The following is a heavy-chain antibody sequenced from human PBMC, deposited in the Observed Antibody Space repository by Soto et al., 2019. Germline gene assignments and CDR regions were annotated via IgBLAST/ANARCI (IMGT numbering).Heavy chain of an antibody. CDR1: GFTFSSYA. J-gene: IGHJ1*01. CDR3: AKDWRYYGSGSYYQPIEYFQH. CDR2: ISGSGGST. V-gene: IGHV3-23*01. Sequence: GGSLRLSCAASGFTFSSYAMSWVRQAPGKGLEWVSAISGSGGSTYYADSVKGRFTISRDNSKNTLYLQMNSLRAEDTAVYYCAKDWRYYGSGSYYQPIEYFQHWGQGTLVTVSS. D-gene: IGHD3-10*01.